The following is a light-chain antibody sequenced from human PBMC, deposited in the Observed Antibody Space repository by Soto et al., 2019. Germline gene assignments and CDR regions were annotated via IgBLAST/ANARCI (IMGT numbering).Light chain of an antibody. CDR2: ENN. V-gene: IGLV1-40*01. Sequence: QSVLTQPPSVSEAPGQRVTISCTGSSSNIGAGYEAHWYQQVPGTAPKLLIYENNNRPSGVPDRFSGSKSGTSASLAITGLRAEDESDYDCQSYDSSLSGYVFGTGTKVTVL. CDR3: QSYDSSLSGYV. J-gene: IGLJ1*01. CDR1: SSNIGAGYE.